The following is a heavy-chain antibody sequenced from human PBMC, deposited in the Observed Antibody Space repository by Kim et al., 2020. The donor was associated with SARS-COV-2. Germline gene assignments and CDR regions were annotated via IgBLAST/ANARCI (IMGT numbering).Heavy chain of an antibody. CDR3: ARHGSSYEYFFDY. J-gene: IGHJ4*02. V-gene: IGHV4-61*07. D-gene: IGHD6-13*01. Sequence: YTPSLKGRVTISGDTSKNQFSLKLSSVTAADTALYYCARHGSSYEYFFDYWGQGSLVTVSS.